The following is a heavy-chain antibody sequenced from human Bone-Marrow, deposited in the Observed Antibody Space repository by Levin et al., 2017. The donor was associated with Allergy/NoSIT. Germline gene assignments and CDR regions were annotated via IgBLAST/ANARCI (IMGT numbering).Heavy chain of an antibody. CDR3: ARRISMVRGVIVWKEKKRIGP. Sequence: SQTLSLTCAVYSGSFSGCYWSWIRQSPGKGLEWIAEINHSGSTNYNPSLKGRVTISVDTSKNQFSLKLSSVTAADTAVYYCARRISMVRGVIVWKEKKRIGPWGQGNLGTVSS. CDR2: INHSGST. J-gene: IGHJ5*02. CDR1: SGSFSGCY. V-gene: IGHV4-34*01. D-gene: IGHD3-10*01.